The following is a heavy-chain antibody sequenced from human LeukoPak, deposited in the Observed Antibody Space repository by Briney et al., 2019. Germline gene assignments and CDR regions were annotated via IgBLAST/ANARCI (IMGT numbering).Heavy chain of an antibody. Sequence: SETLSLTCAVYGGSFSGYYWSWIRQPPRKGLEWIREINHSGSTNYNPSLKSRVTISVDTSKNRFSLKLSSVTAADTAVYYCARGGVRGYSYGYRYFDYWGQGTLVTVSS. J-gene: IGHJ4*02. CDR1: GGSFSGYY. V-gene: IGHV4-34*01. D-gene: IGHD5-18*01. CDR2: INHSGST. CDR3: ARGGVRGYSYGYRYFDY.